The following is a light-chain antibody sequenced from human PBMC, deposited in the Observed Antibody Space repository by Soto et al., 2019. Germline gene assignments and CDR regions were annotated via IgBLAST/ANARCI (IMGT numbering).Light chain of an antibody. CDR1: SSDVGGYNY. CDR3: SSYTSGSTPFV. CDR2: DVS. V-gene: IGLV2-14*01. Sequence: QSVLTQPASVSGSPGQSITISCTGTSSDVGGYNYVSWYQQHPGKAPKLMIYDVSNRPSGVSNRFSGSKSGNTASLTISGLQAEDDADYYCSSYTSGSTPFVFRTGTKVTVL. J-gene: IGLJ1*01.